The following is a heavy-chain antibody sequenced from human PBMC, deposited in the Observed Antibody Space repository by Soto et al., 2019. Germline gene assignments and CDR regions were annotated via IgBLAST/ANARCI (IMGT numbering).Heavy chain of an antibody. D-gene: IGHD1-1*01. Sequence: QVQLQQWGAGLLKPSETLSLTCGGSFSNYYWSWIRQPPGKGLEWIGEINHSGSTNYNPSLKSRVTISVDPSNNHFSLKLTSVTAADTAVYYCARAVSRRRHAWDYWGQGTLVTVSS. J-gene: IGHJ4*02. CDR3: ARAVSRRRHAWDY. CDR2: INHSGST. CDR1: GSFSNYY. V-gene: IGHV4-34*01.